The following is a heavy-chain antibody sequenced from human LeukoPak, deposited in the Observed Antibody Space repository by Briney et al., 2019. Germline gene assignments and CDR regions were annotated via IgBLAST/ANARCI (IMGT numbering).Heavy chain of an antibody. J-gene: IGHJ4*02. CDR1: GGTFSSYA. V-gene: IGHV1-69*04. CDR2: IIPILGIA. D-gene: IGHD3-10*01. Sequence: SVKVSCTASGGTFSSYAISWVRQAPGQGLEWMGRIIPILGIANYAQKFQGRVTITADKSTSTAYMELSSLRSEDTAVYYCARDLIDYGSGSYYALGYWGQGTLVTVSS. CDR3: ARDLIDYGSGSYYALGY.